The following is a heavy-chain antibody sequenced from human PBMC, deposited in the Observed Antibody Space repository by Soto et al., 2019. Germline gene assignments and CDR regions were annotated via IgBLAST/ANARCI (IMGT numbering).Heavy chain of an antibody. V-gene: IGHV2-5*02. Sequence: QITLKESGPTLVKPTQTLTLTCTFSGFSLSTSGVGVGWIRQPPGKALEWLALIYWDDDKRYSTSLKSRLTITIETTKTQVLLTMTYLRPVATSTFYCAHSVRHITMVKSSSRREGIDVWCQGTTVTVSS. CDR2: IYWDDDK. CDR1: GFSLSTSGVG. D-gene: IGHD3-10*01. CDR3: AHSVRHITMVKSSSRREGIDV. J-gene: IGHJ6*02.